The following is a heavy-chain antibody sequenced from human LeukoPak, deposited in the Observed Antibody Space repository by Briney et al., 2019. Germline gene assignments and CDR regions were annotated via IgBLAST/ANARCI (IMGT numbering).Heavy chain of an antibody. J-gene: IGHJ4*02. CDR2: IIPILGIA. Sequence: GASVKVSCKASGGTFSSYAISWVRQAPGQGLEWMGRIIPILGIANYAQKFQGRVTITADKSTSTAYMELSSLRSEDTAVHYCARDSLSDCSSTSCPFSYWGQGTLVTVSS. V-gene: IGHV1-69*04. CDR3: ARDSLSDCSSTSCPFSY. D-gene: IGHD2-2*01. CDR1: GGTFSSYA.